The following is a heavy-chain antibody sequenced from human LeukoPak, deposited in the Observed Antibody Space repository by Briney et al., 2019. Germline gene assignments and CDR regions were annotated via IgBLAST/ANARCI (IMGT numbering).Heavy chain of an antibody. CDR1: GFTFSYYS. CDR3: AKVDRGDYSSSPVPYYNYYMNV. CDR2: ISSSSSLI. Sequence: GGSLRLSCAASGFTFSYYSMNWVRQAPGKGLEWVSCISSSSSLIFYSDSVRGRFTISRDNAKNLLYLHMNSLRVEDTAVYYCAKVDRGDYSSSPVPYYNYYMNVWGKGTTVTVSS. D-gene: IGHD6-13*01. V-gene: IGHV3-21*01. J-gene: IGHJ6*03.